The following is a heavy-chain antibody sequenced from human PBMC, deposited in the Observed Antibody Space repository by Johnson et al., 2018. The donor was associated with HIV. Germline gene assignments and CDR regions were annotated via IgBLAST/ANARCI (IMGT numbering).Heavy chain of an antibody. D-gene: IGHD4-23*01. V-gene: IGHV3-30*01. CDR3: ASGEDYGGNYGALDI. Sequence: QVQLVESGGGVVQPGRSLRLSCAASRFTFSSYAMHWVRQAPGKGLEWVAVISYDGSKRYYADSVRGRFTISRDNSKNTLYLQVNGLRVEDTVVFYCASGEDYGGNYGALDIWGQGTMVTVSS. J-gene: IGHJ3*02. CDR1: RFTFSSYA. CDR2: ISYDGSKR.